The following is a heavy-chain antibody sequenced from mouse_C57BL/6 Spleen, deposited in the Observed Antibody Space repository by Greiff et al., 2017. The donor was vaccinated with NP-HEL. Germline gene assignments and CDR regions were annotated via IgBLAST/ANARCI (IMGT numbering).Heavy chain of an antibody. J-gene: IGHJ3*01. D-gene: IGHD1-1*01. V-gene: IGHV14-4*01. CDR3: TTDDYGSKAWFAY. Sequence: EVQLQQSGAELVRPGASVKLSCTASGFNIKDDYMHWVKQRPEQGLEWIGWIDPENGDTEYASKFQGKATITADTSSNTAYLQLSSLTAEDTAVYYCTTDDYGSKAWFAYWGQGTLVTVSA. CDR1: GFNIKDDY. CDR2: IDPENGDT.